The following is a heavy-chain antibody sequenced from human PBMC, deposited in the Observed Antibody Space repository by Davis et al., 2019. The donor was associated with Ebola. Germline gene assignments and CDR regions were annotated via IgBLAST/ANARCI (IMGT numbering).Heavy chain of an antibody. CDR2: ISASGGAT. J-gene: IGHJ4*02. CDR3: AKDLTSYYGSGDFFDY. CDR1: GFLFSSYA. Sequence: PGGSLRLSCAASGFLFSSYAMSWVRQAPGRGLEWVSSISASGGATFYADSVKGRIVMSRDNSNDTLYLRMNSLRAEDTAIYYCAKDLTSYYGSGDFFDYWGQGILVTVSS. D-gene: IGHD3-10*01. V-gene: IGHV3-23*01.